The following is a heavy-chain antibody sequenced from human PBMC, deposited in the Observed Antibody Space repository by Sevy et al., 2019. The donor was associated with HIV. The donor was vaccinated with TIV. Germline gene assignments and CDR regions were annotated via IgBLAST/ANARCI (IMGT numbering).Heavy chain of an antibody. D-gene: IGHD3-3*01. V-gene: IGHV3-15*01. Sequence: GGSLRLSCAASGFTFNYAWMSWVRQAPGKGLEWVGRIKSKTDGGTADYAAHVKGRFTISRDDSENTLYLQMNSLKTEDTAVYYCASVVKNDFWDGHVNYYGLDVWGQGATVTVSS. J-gene: IGHJ6*02. CDR3: ASVVKNDFWDGHVNYYGLDV. CDR1: GFTFNYAW. CDR2: IKSKTDGGTA.